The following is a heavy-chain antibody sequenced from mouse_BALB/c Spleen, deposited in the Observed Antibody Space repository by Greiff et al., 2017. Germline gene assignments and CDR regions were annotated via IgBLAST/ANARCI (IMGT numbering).Heavy chain of an antibody. V-gene: IGHV1-20*02. Sequence: EVKLVESGPELVKPGASVKISCKASGYSFTGYFMNWVMQSHGKSLEWIGRINPYNGDTFYNQKFKGKATLTVDKSSSTAHMELRSLASEDSAVYYCARWNAMDYWGQGTSVTVSS. CDR2: INPYNGDT. CDR3: ARWNAMDY. J-gene: IGHJ4*01. CDR1: GYSFTGYF.